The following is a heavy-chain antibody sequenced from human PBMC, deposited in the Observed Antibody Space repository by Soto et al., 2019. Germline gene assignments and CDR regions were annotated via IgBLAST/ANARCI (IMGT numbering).Heavy chain of an antibody. CDR3: ARVTLAVANLFDP. J-gene: IGHJ5*02. V-gene: IGHV4-59*01. Sequence: SETQRLPSSVSEGKIRDFGCRWILQPPGKGLEWIGYIYYSGSTNYNPSLKSRVTISVDTSKNQFSLKLSSVTAADTAVYYCARVTLAVANLFDPWGQGTLVTVSS. D-gene: IGHD6-19*01. CDR1: EGKIRDFG. CDR2: IYYSGST.